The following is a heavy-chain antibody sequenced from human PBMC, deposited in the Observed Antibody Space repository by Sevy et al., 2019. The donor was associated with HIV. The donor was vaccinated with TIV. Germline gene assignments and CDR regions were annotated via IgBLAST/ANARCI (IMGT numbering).Heavy chain of an antibody. D-gene: IGHD1-26*01. CDR2: ISAYNGNT. J-gene: IGHJ1*01. V-gene: IGHV1-18*01. CDR3: ARSRRLEWELSAEYFQH. Sequence: ASVKVSCKASGYTFTSYGISWVRQAPGQGLEWMGWISAYNGNTNYSQKLQGRVTMTTDTSTSTAYMELRSLRSDDTAVYYCARSRRLEWELSAEYFQHWGQGTLVTVSS. CDR1: GYTFTSYG.